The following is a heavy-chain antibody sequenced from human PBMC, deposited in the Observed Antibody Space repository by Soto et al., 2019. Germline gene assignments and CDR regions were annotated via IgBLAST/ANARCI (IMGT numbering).Heavy chain of an antibody. Sequence: PSETLSLTCTVSGASINNNDYYWSWIRQTPGKGLEWIGCVYYSGTTDYIPSLKSRLSTSMDTSQNQFTLTVNSVTAADTAIYYCARHASRGYSSSWYFEDWGQGTPVTVSS. CDR1: GASINNNDYY. CDR2: VYYSGTT. D-gene: IGHD6-13*01. V-gene: IGHV4-30-4*01. J-gene: IGHJ4*02. CDR3: ARHASRGYSSSWYFED.